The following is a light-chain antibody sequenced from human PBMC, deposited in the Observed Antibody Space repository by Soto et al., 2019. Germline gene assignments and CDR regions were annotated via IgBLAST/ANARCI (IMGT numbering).Light chain of an antibody. V-gene: IGKV3-20*01. CDR1: QSVSNSY. CDR2: GAS. Sequence: EIVLTQSPGTLSLSPGERATLSCRGSQSVSNSYLAWYQQKPGQAPRLLIYGASSRATGIPDRFSGSGSGKVFTLAIRSLEPEDCAVYYCQQYGSPARTFGQGNKVEIK. CDR3: QQYGSPART. J-gene: IGKJ1*01.